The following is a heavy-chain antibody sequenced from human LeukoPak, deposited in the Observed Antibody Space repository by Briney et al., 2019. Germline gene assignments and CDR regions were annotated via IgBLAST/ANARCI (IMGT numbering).Heavy chain of an antibody. D-gene: IGHD3-22*01. V-gene: IGHV1-18*01. CDR2: ISPYNGTT. J-gene: IGHJ4*02. Sequence: ASVKVSCKASGYIFTNFGIIWVRKAPGQGLEWMGWISPYNGTTKYPQKVQGRVSLTTDTSTSTAYMELTSLRYDDTAVYFCARSHSGSLRAPFDYWGQGTLVTVSS. CDR1: GYIFTNFG. CDR3: ARSHSGSLRAPFDY.